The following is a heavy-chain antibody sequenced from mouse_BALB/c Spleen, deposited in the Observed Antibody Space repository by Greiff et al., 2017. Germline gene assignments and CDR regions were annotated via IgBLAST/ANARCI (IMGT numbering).Heavy chain of an antibody. CDR2: IDPETGGT. CDR3: TRDDYDPFAY. J-gene: IGHJ3*01. Sequence: VQLQQSGAELVRPGASVTLSCKASGYTFTDYEMHWVKHTPVHGLEWIGAIDPETGGTAYNQKFKGKATLTADKSSSTAYMELRSLTSEDSAVYYCTRDDYDPFAYWGQGTLVTVSA. CDR1: GYTFTDYE. D-gene: IGHD2-4*01. V-gene: IGHV1-15*01.